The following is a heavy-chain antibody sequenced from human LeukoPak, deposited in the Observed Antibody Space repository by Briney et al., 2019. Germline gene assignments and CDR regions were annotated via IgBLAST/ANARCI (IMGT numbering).Heavy chain of an antibody. Sequence: SETLSLTSSVSGDSISTSSYFWGWIRQPPGKGLEWIGSILYSGTTYYKPSLKSRVTISVDTSKNQFSLELTSVTAADTAVYYCARHRWTGIYNFYYWGQGSLVTVSS. CDR1: GDSISTSSYF. J-gene: IGHJ4*02. D-gene: IGHD3/OR15-3a*01. CDR2: ILYSGTT. V-gene: IGHV4-39*01. CDR3: ARHRWTGIYNFYY.